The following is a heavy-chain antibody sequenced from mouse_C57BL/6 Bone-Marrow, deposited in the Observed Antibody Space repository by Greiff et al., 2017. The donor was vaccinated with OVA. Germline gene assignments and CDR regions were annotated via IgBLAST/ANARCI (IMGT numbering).Heavy chain of an antibody. V-gene: IGHV5-6*01. D-gene: IGHD4-1*01. CDR3: ARQLTGTGTY. J-gene: IGHJ2*01. Sequence: EVKLVESGGDLVKPGGSLKLSCAASGFTFSSYGMSWVRQTPDKRLEWVATISSGGSYTYYPDSVKGRFTISRDNAKNTLYLQMSSLKSEDTAMYYCARQLTGTGTYWGQGTTLTVSS. CDR1: GFTFSSYG. CDR2: ISSGGSYT.